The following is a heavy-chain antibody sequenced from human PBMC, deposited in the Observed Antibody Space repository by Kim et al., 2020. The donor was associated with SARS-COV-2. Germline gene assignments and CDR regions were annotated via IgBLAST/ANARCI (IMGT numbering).Heavy chain of an antibody. D-gene: IGHD5-12*01. J-gene: IGHJ4*02. CDR3: ARGRGYSGYDSEHQIYYFDY. V-gene: IGHV4-34*01. Sequence: RVTISVDTSKNQFSLKLSSVTAADTAVYYCARGRGYSGYDSEHQIYYFDYWGQGTLVTVSS.